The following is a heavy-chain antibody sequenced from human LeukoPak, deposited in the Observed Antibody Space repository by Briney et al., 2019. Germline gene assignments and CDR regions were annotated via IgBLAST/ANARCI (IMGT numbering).Heavy chain of an antibody. Sequence: PGGSLRLSCAASGFTFSTYSMTWVRQAPGKGLEWVSPISSSSSYIYYADSVKGRFTISRDNAKNSLHLQMNSLRAEDTAVYYCARDHYYDSSKGWIDYWGQGTLVTVSS. V-gene: IGHV3-21*01. CDR2: ISSSSSYI. J-gene: IGHJ4*02. D-gene: IGHD3-22*01. CDR3: ARDHYYDSSKGWIDY. CDR1: GFTFSTYS.